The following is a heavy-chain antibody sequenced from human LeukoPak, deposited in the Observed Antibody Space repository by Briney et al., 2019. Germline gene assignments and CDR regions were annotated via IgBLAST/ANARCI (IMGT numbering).Heavy chain of an antibody. D-gene: IGHD3-22*01. Sequence: GGSLRLSCAASGFTFSSYGMSWVRQAPGKGLEWVSAISGSGGSTYYADSVKGRFTISRDNSKNTLYLQMNSLRAEDTAVYYCARGAYYYDSSGYLSSLSYYYYYYMDVWGKGTTVTISS. V-gene: IGHV3-23*01. J-gene: IGHJ6*03. CDR2: ISGSGGST. CDR3: ARGAYYYDSSGYLSSLSYYYYYYMDV. CDR1: GFTFSSYG.